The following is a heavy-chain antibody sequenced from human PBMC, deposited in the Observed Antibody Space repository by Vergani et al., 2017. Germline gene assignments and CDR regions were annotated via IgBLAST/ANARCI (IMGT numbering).Heavy chain of an antibody. V-gene: IGHV3-23*01. Sequence: EVQLLESGGGLVQPGGSLRLSCAGSGFTLSNYAMSWVRQGPGKGLEWVSGSSGTGDRTNYVDSVKGRFIISRDNSKNTLYLQMNSLRGEDTAVYYCAXMTGDYYSHGMDVWGQGTTVTVSS. CDR3: AXMTGDYYSHGMDV. CDR2: SSGTGDRT. D-gene: IGHD3-9*01. J-gene: IGHJ6*02. CDR1: GFTLSNYA.